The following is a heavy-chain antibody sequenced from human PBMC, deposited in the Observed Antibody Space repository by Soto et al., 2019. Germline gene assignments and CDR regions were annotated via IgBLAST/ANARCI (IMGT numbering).Heavy chain of an antibody. CDR3: TGATTPDGDAFDI. D-gene: IGHD1-7*01. CDR2: IRSKAYGGTT. Sequence: HPGGSLRLSCTASGFTFGDYAMSWVRQAPGKGLEWVGFIRSKAYGGTTEYAASVKGRFTISRDDSKSIAYLQMNSLKTEDTAVYYCTGATTPDGDAFDIWGQGTMVTVSS. V-gene: IGHV3-49*04. J-gene: IGHJ3*02. CDR1: GFTFGDYA.